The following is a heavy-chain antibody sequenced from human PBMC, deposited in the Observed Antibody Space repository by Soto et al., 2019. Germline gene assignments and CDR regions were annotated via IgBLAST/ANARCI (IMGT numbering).Heavy chain of an antibody. V-gene: IGHV3-23*01. D-gene: IGHD1-26*01. Sequence: GGSLRLSCAASGFTFSSYAMSWVRQAPGKGLEWVSAISGSGGSTYYADSVKGRFTISRDNSKNTLYLQMNSLRAEDTAVYYCAKSPREPGNYYYYYGMDVWGQGTTVTVSS. CDR1: GFTFSSYA. CDR3: AKSPREPGNYYYYYGMDV. J-gene: IGHJ6*02. CDR2: ISGSGGST.